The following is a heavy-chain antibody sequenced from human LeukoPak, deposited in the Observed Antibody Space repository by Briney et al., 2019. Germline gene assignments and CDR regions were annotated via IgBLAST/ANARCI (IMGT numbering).Heavy chain of an antibody. D-gene: IGHD3/OR15-3a*01. Sequence: GASVKVSCKVSGYTLTELSMHWVRQAPGKGLEWMGGFDPEDGETIYAQKFQGRVTMTEDTSTDTAYMELSSLRSEDTAVYCCATGTGTGYLDAFDIWGQGTMVTVSS. CDR2: FDPEDGET. V-gene: IGHV1-24*01. CDR3: ATGTGTGYLDAFDI. CDR1: GYTLTELS. J-gene: IGHJ3*02.